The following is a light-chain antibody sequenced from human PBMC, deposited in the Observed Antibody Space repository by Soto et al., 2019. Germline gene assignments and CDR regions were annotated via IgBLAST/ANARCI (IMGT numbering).Light chain of an antibody. CDR3: SSYTASNTLVV. CDR2: AVS. V-gene: IGLV2-14*01. Sequence: QSALTQPASVSGSPGQSITISCTGARTDVGNSDYVSWYQQHPGKAPKLIMYAVSHRPSGVSSRFSGSKSGNTASLTISGLRAEDEAAYYCSSYTASNTLVVFGTGTKLTVL. CDR1: RTDVGNSDY. J-gene: IGLJ1*01.